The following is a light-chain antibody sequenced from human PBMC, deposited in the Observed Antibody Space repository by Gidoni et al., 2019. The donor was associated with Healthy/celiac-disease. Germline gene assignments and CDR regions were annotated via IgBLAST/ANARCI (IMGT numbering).Light chain of an antibody. CDR2: LGS. Sequence: EIVPAPSPPPLLVTPGGPASISCRSSQSPLHSNGYNYLDWYLQKPGQSPQLLIYLGSNRASGVPDRFSGSGSGTDFTLKISRVEAEDVGVYYCMQALQTRLTFGGGTKVEIK. J-gene: IGKJ4*01. CDR1: QSPLHSNGYNY. V-gene: IGKV2-28*01. CDR3: MQALQTRLT.